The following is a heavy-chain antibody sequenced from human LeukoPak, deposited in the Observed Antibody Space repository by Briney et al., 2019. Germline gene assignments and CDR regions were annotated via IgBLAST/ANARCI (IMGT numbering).Heavy chain of an antibody. J-gene: IGHJ4*02. Sequence: PGGSLRLSCAASGFTFDDYAMHWVRQAPGKGLEWVSGISWNSGSIGYADSVKGRFTISRDNAKNSLYLQMNSLRAEDTALYYCAKDISSGWYGTSRFDYWGQGTLVTVSS. D-gene: IGHD6-19*01. CDR2: ISWNSGSI. V-gene: IGHV3-9*01. CDR1: GFTFDDYA. CDR3: AKDISSGWYGTSRFDY.